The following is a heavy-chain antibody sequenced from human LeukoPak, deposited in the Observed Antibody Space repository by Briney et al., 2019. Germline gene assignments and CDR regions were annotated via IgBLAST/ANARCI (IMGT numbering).Heavy chain of an antibody. D-gene: IGHD2-2*01. J-gene: IGHJ2*01. CDR3: ARRRPYCSSTSCSYWYFDL. CDR1: GGSISSGGYY. V-gene: IGHV4-30-2*01. Sequence: SETLSLTCTVSGGSISSGGYYWSWIRQPPGKGLEWIGYIYHSGSTYYNPSLKSRVTISVDRSKNQFSLKLSSVTAADTAVYYCARRRPYCSSTSCSYWYFDLWGRGTLVTVSS. CDR2: IYHSGST.